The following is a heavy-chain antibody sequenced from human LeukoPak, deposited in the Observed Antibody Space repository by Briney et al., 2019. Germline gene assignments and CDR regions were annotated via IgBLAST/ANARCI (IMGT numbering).Heavy chain of an antibody. CDR2: ISSTGSSTI. D-gene: IGHD3-3*01. CDR1: GFTFSKFR. V-gene: IGHV3-48*01. Sequence: GGSLRLSCAASGFTFSKFRMNWVRQAPGKGLEWVSYISSTGSSTIYYADSVKGRFTISRDNAKNSVYLQMNSLRADDTAVYYCARGLGITVFGVIGDYFYMDVWGKGTTVTVSS. J-gene: IGHJ6*03. CDR3: ARGLGITVFGVIGDYFYMDV.